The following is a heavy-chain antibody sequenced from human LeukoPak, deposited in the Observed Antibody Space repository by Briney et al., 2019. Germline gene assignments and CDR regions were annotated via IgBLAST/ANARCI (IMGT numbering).Heavy chain of an antibody. Sequence: SETLSLTCTVSGFSINSAYYWGWIRQPPGKGEEWIGAINHSGTTYHNPSLKSRVTISVDTSKNQFYLGLSYVTAADTAVYYCARLPRSVFGVDYIDYWGQGTLVTVSS. J-gene: IGHJ4*02. CDR3: ARLPRSVFGVDYIDY. CDR1: GFSINSAYY. CDR2: INHSGTT. D-gene: IGHD3-3*01. V-gene: IGHV4-38-2*02.